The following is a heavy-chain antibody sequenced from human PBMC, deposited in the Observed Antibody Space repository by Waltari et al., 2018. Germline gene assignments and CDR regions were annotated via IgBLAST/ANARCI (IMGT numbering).Heavy chain of an antibody. CDR1: GYTLTELS. D-gene: IGHD3-3*01. CDR3: ATTYHYDFWSGCYY. J-gene: IGHJ4*02. Sequence: QVQLVQSGAEVKKPGASVKVSCKVSGYTLTELSMHWVRQAPGKGLEWMGGFDPEDDETIYAQKCQGRVTMTEDTSTDTAYMELSSLRSEDTAVYYCATTYHYDFWSGCYYWGQGTLVTVSS. V-gene: IGHV1-24*01. CDR2: FDPEDDET.